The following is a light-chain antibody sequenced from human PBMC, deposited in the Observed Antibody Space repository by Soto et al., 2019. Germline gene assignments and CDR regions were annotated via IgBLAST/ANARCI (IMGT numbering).Light chain of an antibody. CDR1: ESISSN. J-gene: IGKJ4*01. V-gene: IGKV3-15*01. CDR3: QQYHNWPLT. CDR2: GAS. Sequence: EIVLTQSPATLSVSPGERATLSCRASESISSNLAWHQQRPGQIPRLLIYGASTRAAGIPAGFSGSGSGTEFTLTISSLQSEDFAIYYCQQYHNWPLTFGGGTKVEIK.